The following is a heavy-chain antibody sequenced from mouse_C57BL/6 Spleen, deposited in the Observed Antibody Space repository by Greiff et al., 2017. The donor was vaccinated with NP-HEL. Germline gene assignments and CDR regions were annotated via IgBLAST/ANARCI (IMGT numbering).Heavy chain of an antibody. J-gene: IGHJ3*01. Sequence: EVQLQQSGPELVKPGASVKISCKASGYTFTDYYMNWVKQSHGKSLEWIGDINPNNGGTSYNQKFKGKATLTVDKSSSTAYMELRSLTSEDSAVYYWARETAQATGFAYWGQGTLVTVSA. CDR1: GYTFTDYY. CDR3: ARETAQATGFAY. D-gene: IGHD3-2*02. CDR2: INPNNGGT. V-gene: IGHV1-26*01.